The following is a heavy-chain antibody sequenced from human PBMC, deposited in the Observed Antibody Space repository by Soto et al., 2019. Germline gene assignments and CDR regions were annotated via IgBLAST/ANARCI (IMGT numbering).Heavy chain of an antibody. CDR3: ASLDRYGSGSTAY. CDR2: IIPILGIP. V-gene: IGHV1-69*02. CDR1: GGTFSSYT. D-gene: IGHD3-10*01. J-gene: IGHJ4*02. Sequence: QVQLVQSGAEVKKPGSSVKVSCKASGGTFSSYTISWVRQAPGQGLEWMGRIIPILGIPNYAQKFQGRVTSTAAKATSTAYTEPSSVSSASTAVYCLASLDRYGSGSTAYWGQGTLVTVSA.